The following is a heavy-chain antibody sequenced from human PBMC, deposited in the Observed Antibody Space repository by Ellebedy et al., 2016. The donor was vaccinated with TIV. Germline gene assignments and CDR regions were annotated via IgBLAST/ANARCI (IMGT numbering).Heavy chain of an antibody. V-gene: IGHV5-51*01. D-gene: IGHD3-22*01. CDR2: IYPGDSDT. CDR1: GYRFTNYW. J-gene: IGHJ4*02. Sequence: GESLKISXKGSGYRFTNYWIGWVRQMPGKGLEWMGVIYPGDSDTRYRPSFQGQFTMSADKSISTAYLPWSSLEASDTAMYYCARRAYYYDSSGYGPVDYWGQGTLVTVSS. CDR3: ARRAYYYDSSGYGPVDY.